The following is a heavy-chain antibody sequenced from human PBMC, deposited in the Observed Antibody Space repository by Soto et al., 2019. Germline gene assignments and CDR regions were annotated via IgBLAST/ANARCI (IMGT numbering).Heavy chain of an antibody. Sequence: QVQLQESGPGLVKPSQTLSLTCTVSGGSISSGGYYWSWIRQHPGKGLEWFGYIYYSGSTYYNPSLKRRVTIAVDTSKNQFSLKLSSVTAADTAVYYCARHGIAVAGTDIWGQVKMVTFSS. CDR1: GGSISSGGYY. J-gene: IGHJ3*02. V-gene: IGHV4-31*03. CDR3: ARHGIAVAGTDI. CDR2: IYYSGST. D-gene: IGHD6-19*01.